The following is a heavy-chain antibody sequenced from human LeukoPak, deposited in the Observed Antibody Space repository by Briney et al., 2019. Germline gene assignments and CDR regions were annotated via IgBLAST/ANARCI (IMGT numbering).Heavy chain of an antibody. J-gene: IGHJ3*02. CDR1: GFSFSSYA. V-gene: IGHV3-23*01. Sequence: GGSLRLSCEASGFSFSSYAMSWVRQAPGKGLEWVSVISGSGSSTYYADSVKGRFTISRDNSKNTLYLQMNSLRAEDTAVYYCAKVAGFAVLGAFYIWGQGTMVTVSS. CDR2: ISGSGSST. D-gene: IGHD3-16*01. CDR3: AKVAGFAVLGAFYI.